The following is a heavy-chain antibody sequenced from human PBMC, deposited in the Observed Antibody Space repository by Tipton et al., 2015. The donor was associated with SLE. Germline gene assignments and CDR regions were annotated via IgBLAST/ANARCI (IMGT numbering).Heavy chain of an antibody. J-gene: IGHJ3*02. CDR1: GASVSSRNW. CDR2: INQSGST. V-gene: IGHV4-4*01. D-gene: IGHD6-6*01. Sequence: TLSLTCAVSGASVSSRNWWSWVRQPPGKGLEWIGEINQSGSTNYNPSLTSRGTISVDMSKKQVSLRLTSVTAADTAVYFCARGKGIAGRPGDAFDIWGQGTVVTVSS. CDR3: ARGKGIAGRPGDAFDI.